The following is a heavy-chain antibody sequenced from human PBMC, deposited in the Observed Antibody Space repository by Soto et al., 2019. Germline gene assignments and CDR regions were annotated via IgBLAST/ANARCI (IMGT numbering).Heavy chain of an antibody. CDR3: ARGLHYYYYMDV. V-gene: IGHV3-21*01. CDR1: GFTFSSYS. J-gene: IGHJ6*03. CDR2: ISSSSSYK. Sequence: GGSLRLSCAASGFTFSSYSMNWVRQAPGKGLEWVSSISSSSSYKYYADSVKGRITISIDNAKNSLYLQMNSLRAEDTAVYYCARGLHYYYYMDVWGKGTTVTVSS.